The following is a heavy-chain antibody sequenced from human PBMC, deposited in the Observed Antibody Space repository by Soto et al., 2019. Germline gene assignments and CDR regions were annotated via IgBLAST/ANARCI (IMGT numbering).Heavy chain of an antibody. V-gene: IGHV3-48*02. CDR3: AREVVRGVIIRAHQYFDY. CDR2: ISSSSSTI. CDR1: GFTFSSYS. D-gene: IGHD3-10*01. J-gene: IGHJ4*02. Sequence: GGSLRLSCAASGFTFSSYSMNWVRQAPGKGLEWVSYISSSSSTIYYADSVKGRFTISRDNAKNSLYLQMNSLRDEDTAVYYCAREVVRGVIIRAHQYFDYWGQGTLVTVSS.